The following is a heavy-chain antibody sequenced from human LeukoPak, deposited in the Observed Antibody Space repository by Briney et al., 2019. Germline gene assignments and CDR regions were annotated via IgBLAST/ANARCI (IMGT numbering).Heavy chain of an antibody. V-gene: IGHV4-59*01. J-gene: IGHJ4*02. Sequence: SETLSLTCTVSGGSISSYYWSWIRQPPGKGLEWIGYIYYSGNTNYNPSLKSRVTISADTSKNQFSLKLSSVTAADTAVYFCAGLRNCTWDFASWGQGTLVT. CDR2: IYYSGNT. CDR3: AGLRNCTWDFAS. D-gene: IGHD1-1*01. CDR1: GGSISSYY.